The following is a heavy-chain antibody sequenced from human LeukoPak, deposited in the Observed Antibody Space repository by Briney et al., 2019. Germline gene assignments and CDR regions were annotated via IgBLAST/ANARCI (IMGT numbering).Heavy chain of an antibody. CDR2: IDHSGST. D-gene: IGHD2-2*01. Sequence: SETLSLTCTVSGGSISGYYWSWIRQPPGKGLEWIGEIDHSGSTNYNPSLKSRVTISVDTSKNQFSLKLSSVTAADTAVYYCARGQPYDYWGQGTLVTVSS. V-gene: IGHV4-34*01. J-gene: IGHJ4*02. CDR1: GGSISGYY. CDR3: ARGQPYDY.